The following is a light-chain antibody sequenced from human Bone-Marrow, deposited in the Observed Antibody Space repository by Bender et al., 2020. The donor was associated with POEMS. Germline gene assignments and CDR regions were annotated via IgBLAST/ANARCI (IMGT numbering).Light chain of an antibody. J-gene: IGLJ1*01. CDR3: QSFDSSLSNFFI. V-gene: IGLV2-14*03. Sequence: QSALTQPASVSGSPGQSITIPCTGTSSDVGTYNYVSWYQQHPGKAPKLLIYDVSNRPSGVPDRFSGSKSGTSASLAITGLQAEDEADYYCQSFDSSLSNFFIFGTGTKVTVL. CDR2: DVS. CDR1: SSDVGTYNY.